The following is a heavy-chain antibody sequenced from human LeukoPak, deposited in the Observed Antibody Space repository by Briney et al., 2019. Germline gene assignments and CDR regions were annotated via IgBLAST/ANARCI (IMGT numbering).Heavy chain of an antibody. V-gene: IGHV4-59*12. Sequence: SETLSLTCTVSGGSISSYYWSWIRQPPGKGLEWIGYIYYSGSTNYNPSLKSRVTISVDTSKNQFSLKLSSVTAADTAVYYCARAAGGYYYGSGSYQHWFDPWGQGTLVTVSS. CDR2: IYYSGST. CDR3: ARAAGGYYYGSGSYQHWFDP. J-gene: IGHJ5*02. CDR1: GGSISSYY. D-gene: IGHD3-10*01.